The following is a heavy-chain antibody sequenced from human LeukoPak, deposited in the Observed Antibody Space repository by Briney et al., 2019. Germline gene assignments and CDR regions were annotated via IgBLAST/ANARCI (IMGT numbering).Heavy chain of an antibody. Sequence: GASVKVSCKASGYTFTGYYMRWVRQAPGQGLEWMGWINPNSGGTNYAQKLQGRVTMTRDTSISTAYMELSRLRSDDTAVYYCASRGAGGAFDYWGQGTLVTVSS. CDR1: GYTFTGYY. D-gene: IGHD3-10*01. J-gene: IGHJ4*02. V-gene: IGHV1-2*02. CDR2: INPNSGGT. CDR3: ASRGAGGAFDY.